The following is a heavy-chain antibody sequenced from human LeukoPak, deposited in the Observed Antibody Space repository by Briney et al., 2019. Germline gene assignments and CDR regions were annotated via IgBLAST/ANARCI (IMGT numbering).Heavy chain of an antibody. D-gene: IGHD3-10*01. J-gene: IGHJ5*02. V-gene: IGHV4-30-4*01. CDR3: AREVTGYGSGREIWFDP. CDR1: GGSISSGDYY. Sequence: PSETLSLTCTVSGGSISSGDYYWSWIRQPPGKGLEWIGYIYYSGSTYYNPSLKSRVTISVDRSKNQFSLKLSSVTAADTAVYYCAREVTGYGSGREIWFDPWGQGTLVTVSS. CDR2: IYYSGST.